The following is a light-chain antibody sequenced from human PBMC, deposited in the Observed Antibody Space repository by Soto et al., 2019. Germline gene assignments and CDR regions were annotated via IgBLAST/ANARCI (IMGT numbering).Light chain of an antibody. CDR1: QSVSSSY. Sequence: EIVLTQSPGTLPLSPGERATLSCRASQSVSSSYLAWYQQKPGQAPRLLIFGVSSRATGVPDRFSGSGSGTDFTLTISRLQPEDFAGYYCQQYSISPWTFGQGTKVEIK. V-gene: IGKV3-20*01. CDR2: GVS. CDR3: QQYSISPWT. J-gene: IGKJ1*01.